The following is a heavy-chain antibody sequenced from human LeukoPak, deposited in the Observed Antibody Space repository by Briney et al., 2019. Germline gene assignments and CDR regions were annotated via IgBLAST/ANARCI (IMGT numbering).Heavy chain of an antibody. CDR1: GFTVSDYY. J-gene: IGHJ4*02. D-gene: IGHD3-10*01. V-gene: IGHV3-66*01. CDR2: IYSGGST. Sequence: GGSLRLSCAASGFTVSDYYMSWVRQAPGKGLEWVSVIYSGGSTYYADSVKGRFTISRDNSKNTLYLQMNSLRAEDTAVYYCAREGFGELSIDYWGQGTLVTVSS. CDR3: AREGFGELSIDY.